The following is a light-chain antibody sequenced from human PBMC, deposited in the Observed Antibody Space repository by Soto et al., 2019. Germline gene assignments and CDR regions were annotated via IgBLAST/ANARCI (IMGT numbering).Light chain of an antibody. J-gene: IGLJ1*01. CDR1: SSDVGGYKH. V-gene: IGLV2-14*01. Sequence: QSVLTQPASVSGSPGQSITISCTGTSSDVGGYKHVSWYQHHPGKAPKLMIYEVSNRPSGVSHRFSGSKSGYTASLTISGLQAEDEADYYCNSQRRSGTRVFGTGTKVTVL. CDR2: EVS. CDR3: NSQRRSGTRV.